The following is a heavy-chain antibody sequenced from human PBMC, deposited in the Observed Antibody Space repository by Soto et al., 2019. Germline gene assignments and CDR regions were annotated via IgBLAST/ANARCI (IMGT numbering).Heavy chain of an antibody. CDR2: ISYDRATQ. Sequence: GGSLRLSCEVSGLTFNTSGMHWVRQAPGKGLEWLAVISYDRATQYYGDSVKGRFTISRDNCKNTLSLHMGSLRAEDTAMYYFATKAGVTDYLYFGMDVWGLGTTVTVSS. CDR1: GLTFNTSG. D-gene: IGHD2-21*02. J-gene: IGHJ6*02. CDR3: ATKAGVTDYLYFGMDV. V-gene: IGHV3-30*03.